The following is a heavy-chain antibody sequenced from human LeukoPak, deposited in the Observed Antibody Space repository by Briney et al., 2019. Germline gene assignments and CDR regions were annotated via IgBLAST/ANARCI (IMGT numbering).Heavy chain of an antibody. D-gene: IGHD6-6*01. V-gene: IGHV4-39*07. CDR2: IYYSGST. CDR3: ARLAARPKNWFDP. Sequence: SETLSLTCTVSGGSISSSSYYWGWIRQPPGKGLEWIGSIYYSGSTYYNPSLKSRVTISVDTSKNQFSLKLSSVTAADTAVYYCARLAARPKNWFDPWGQGTLVTVSS. J-gene: IGHJ5*02. CDR1: GGSISSSSYY.